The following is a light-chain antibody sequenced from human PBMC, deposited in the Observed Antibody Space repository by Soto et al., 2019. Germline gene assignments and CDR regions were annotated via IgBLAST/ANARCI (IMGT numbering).Light chain of an antibody. J-gene: IGLJ1*01. Sequence: QSVLTQPASVSGSPGQSITISCTGSSNDVGGYNYVSWYQQHPGQAPKLIIYGVSDRPSGVSPRFSGSKSGNTASLTISGLQVEDEADYFCTSYNRTINYLFGSATKVTV. CDR3: TSYNRTINYL. CDR2: GVS. CDR1: SNDVGGYNY. V-gene: IGLV2-14*01.